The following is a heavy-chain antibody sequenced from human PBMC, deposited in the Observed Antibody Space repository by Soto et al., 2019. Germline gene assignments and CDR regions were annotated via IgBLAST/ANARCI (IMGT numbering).Heavy chain of an antibody. CDR3: ARSHDYGDFVNWFDP. D-gene: IGHD4-17*01. CDR2: IYHSGST. V-gene: IGHV4-4*02. Sequence: QVQLQGSGPGLVKPSGTLSLTCAVSGGSISSSNWWSWVRQPPGKGLEWIGEIYHSGSTNYNPSLKSRVTISVDKSKNQFSLKLSSVTAADTAVYYCARSHDYGDFVNWFDPWGQGTLVTVSS. J-gene: IGHJ5*02. CDR1: GGSISSSNW.